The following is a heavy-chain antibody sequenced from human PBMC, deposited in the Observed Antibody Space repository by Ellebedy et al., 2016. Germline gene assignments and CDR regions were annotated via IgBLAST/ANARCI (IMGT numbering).Heavy chain of an antibody. J-gene: IGHJ3*02. D-gene: IGHD3-22*01. CDR1: GYTFTSYG. V-gene: IGHV1-18*01. CDR2: ISAYNGNT. Sequence: ASVKVSCKASGYTFTSYGISWVRQAPGQGLEWMGWISAYNGNTNYAQKLQGRVTMTTDTSTSTAYLELRSLRSDDTAVYYCARDRITMIVVVIRNPNDAFDIWGQGTMVTVSS. CDR3: ARDRITMIVVVIRNPNDAFDI.